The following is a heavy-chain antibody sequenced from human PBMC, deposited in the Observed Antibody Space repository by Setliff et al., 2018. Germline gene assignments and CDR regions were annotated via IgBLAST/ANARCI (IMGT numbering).Heavy chain of an antibody. CDR2: ISDSGGSA. CDR1: GFTFSSYA. V-gene: IGHV3-23*01. D-gene: IGHD4-17*01. CDR3: AKSMTTEIYFDY. J-gene: IGHJ4*02. Sequence: GASLKLSCAASGFTFSSYAMNWVRQAPGKGLEWVSAISDSGGSAYYADSVKGRFTISRDNSKNTLYLQMTSLRAEDTAVYYCAKSMTTEIYFDYWGQGTLVTVSS.